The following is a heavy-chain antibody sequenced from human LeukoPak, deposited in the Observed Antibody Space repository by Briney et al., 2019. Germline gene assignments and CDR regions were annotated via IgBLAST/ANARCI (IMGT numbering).Heavy chain of an antibody. CDR3: ARDRGYSGYGSELRSV. V-gene: IGHV1-18*01. Sequence: ASVKVSCKASGYTFTSYGISWVRQAPGQGLEWMGWISAYNGNTNYAQKLQGRVTMTTDTSTSTAYMELRSLRSDDTAVYYCARDRGYSGYGSELRSVWGQGTLVTVSS. CDR1: GYTFTSYG. CDR2: ISAYNGNT. J-gene: IGHJ4*02. D-gene: IGHD5-12*01.